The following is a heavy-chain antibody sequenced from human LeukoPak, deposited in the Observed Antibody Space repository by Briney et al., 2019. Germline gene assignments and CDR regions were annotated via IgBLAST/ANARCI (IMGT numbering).Heavy chain of an antibody. V-gene: IGHV3-30-3*01. D-gene: IGHD3-10*01. Sequence: SGGYLRLYCAASGFTFSSYAMHWVRQAPGKGLEWGAVISYDGSNKYYADSVKGRFTISRDNSKNTLYLQMNSLRAEDTAVYYCARDHRGVRDYFDYWGQGTLVTVSS. CDR1: GFTFSSYA. J-gene: IGHJ4*02. CDR3: ARDHRGVRDYFDY. CDR2: ISYDGSNK.